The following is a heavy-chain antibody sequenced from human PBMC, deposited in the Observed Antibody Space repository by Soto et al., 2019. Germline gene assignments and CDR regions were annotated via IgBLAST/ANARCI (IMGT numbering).Heavy chain of an antibody. D-gene: IGHD2-21*02. CDR1: GFTFSSNW. CDR3: AREREGASDRDCFDY. J-gene: IGHJ4*02. CDR2: IRQDGSEK. V-gene: IGHV3-7*04. Sequence: PGGSLRLSCVGSGFTFSSNWMTWVRQAPGKGLEWVGNIRQDGSEKNYVDSVKGRFTISRDNAKNSLYLQMSSLRAEDTAVYYCAREREGASDRDCFDYWGQGTLVTVSS.